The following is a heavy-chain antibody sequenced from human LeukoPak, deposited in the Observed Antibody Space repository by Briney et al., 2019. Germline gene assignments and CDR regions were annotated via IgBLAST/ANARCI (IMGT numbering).Heavy chain of an antibody. CDR3: ARDGGSSTSWYHY. D-gene: IGHD2-2*01. V-gene: IGHV3-11*04. CDR2: ISSSGSTI. J-gene: IGHJ4*02. Sequence: TGGSLRLSCAASGFTFSDYYMSWIRQAPGKGQEWVSYISSSGSTIYYADSVKGRFTISRDNAKNSLYLQMNSLSAEDTAVYYCARDGGSSTSWYHYWGQGTLVTVSS. CDR1: GFTFSDYY.